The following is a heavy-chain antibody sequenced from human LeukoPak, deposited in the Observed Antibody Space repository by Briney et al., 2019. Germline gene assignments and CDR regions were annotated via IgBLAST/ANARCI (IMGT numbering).Heavy chain of an antibody. Sequence: PSETLSLTCTVSGGSFSSGSYYWSWIRQPPGKGLEWIGYTYYSGSTNYNPSLKSRVTISVDTSKNQFSLKLSSVTAADTAVYYCARDGGSSSWYGWVDYWGQGTLVTVSS. CDR3: ARDGGSSSWYGWVDY. CDR2: TYYSGST. D-gene: IGHD6-13*01. V-gene: IGHV4-61*01. J-gene: IGHJ4*02. CDR1: GGSFSSGSYY.